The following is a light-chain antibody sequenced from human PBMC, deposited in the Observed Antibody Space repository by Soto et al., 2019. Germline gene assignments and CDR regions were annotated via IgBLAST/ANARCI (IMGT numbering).Light chain of an antibody. J-gene: IGLJ2*01. V-gene: IGLV2-14*01. CDR1: SSDVGGYNY. CDR2: EVI. CDR3: SSYTTSSTRV. Sequence: QSALTQPASVSGSPGQSITISCTGTSSDVGGYNYVSWYQQHPGKAPKLMIYEVINRPSGVSDRFSGSKSGSTASLTISGLQAEDEADYYCSSYTTSSTRVFGGGTKVTVL.